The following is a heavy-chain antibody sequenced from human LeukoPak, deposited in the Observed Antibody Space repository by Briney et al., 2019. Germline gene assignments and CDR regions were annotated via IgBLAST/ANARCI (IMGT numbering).Heavy chain of an antibody. Sequence: GGSLRLSCAASGFTFSSYVMSWVRQAPGKGLEWVSSISGSGGSTYYADSVKGRSTISRDNAKNSLYLQMNSLRAEDTAVYYCARDPGDSSGWYDYWGQGTLVTVSS. CDR2: ISGSGGST. V-gene: IGHV3-23*01. D-gene: IGHD6-19*01. CDR3: ARDPGDSSGWYDY. CDR1: GFTFSSYV. J-gene: IGHJ4*02.